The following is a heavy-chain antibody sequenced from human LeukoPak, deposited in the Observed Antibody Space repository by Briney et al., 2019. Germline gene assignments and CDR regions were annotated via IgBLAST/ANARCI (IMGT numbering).Heavy chain of an antibody. V-gene: IGHV4-61*02. CDR1: GGSISSGSYY. CDR2: IYTSGST. J-gene: IGHJ5*02. D-gene: IGHD3-9*01. CDR3: ARVRKSYILTGYKYGGWFDP. Sequence: SETLSLTCTVSGGSISSGSYYWSWIRQPAGKGLEWIGRIYTSGSTNYNPSLKSRVTISVDTSKNQFSLKLRSVTAADTAVYYCARVRKSYILTGYKYGGWFDPWGQGTLVTVSS.